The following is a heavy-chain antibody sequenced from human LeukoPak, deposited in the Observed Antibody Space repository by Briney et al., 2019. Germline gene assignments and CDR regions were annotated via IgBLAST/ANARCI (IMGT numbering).Heavy chain of an antibody. J-gene: IGHJ3*02. D-gene: IGHD5-12*01. CDR3: ARDGVLVATHDAFDI. CDR1: GFTFSSYG. V-gene: IGHV3-30*02. CDR2: IRYDGSSK. Sequence: HPGGSLRLSCAASGFTFSSYGMHWVRQAPGKGLEWVAFIRYDGSSKYYADSVKGRFTISRDNSKNTLYLQMNSLRAEDTAVYYCARDGVLVATHDAFDIWGQGTMVTVSS.